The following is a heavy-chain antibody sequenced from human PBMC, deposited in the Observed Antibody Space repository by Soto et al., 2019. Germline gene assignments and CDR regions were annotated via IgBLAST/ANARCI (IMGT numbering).Heavy chain of an antibody. Sequence: PSQTLSLTCAISGDSVSSNSAAWNWIRQSPSRGLEWLGRTYYRSKWYNDYAVSVKSRITINPDTSKNQFSLQLNSVTPEDTAVYYCARDQRYNWNYARYYYYGMDVWGQGTTVTVSS. CDR2: TYYRSKWYN. J-gene: IGHJ6*02. CDR3: ARDQRYNWNYARYYYYGMDV. CDR1: GDSVSSNSAA. D-gene: IGHD1-7*01. V-gene: IGHV6-1*01.